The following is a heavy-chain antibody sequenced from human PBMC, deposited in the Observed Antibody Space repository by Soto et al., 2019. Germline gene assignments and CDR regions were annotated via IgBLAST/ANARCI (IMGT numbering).Heavy chain of an antibody. CDR1: GYTFTSYY. CDR3: ARGGEKAMDTNTWYGFRYYYQGMDV. V-gene: IGHV1-46*01. D-gene: IGHD5-18*01. CDR2: INPSDGST. J-gene: IGHJ6*02. Sequence: GASVKVSCKASGYTFTSYYMHWVRQAPGQGLEWMGTINPSDGSTSYAQKFQGRVTMTRDTSRTTVYMELSSLRSEDTAVYYCARGGEKAMDTNTWYGFRYYYQGMDVWGQGTTVTVSS.